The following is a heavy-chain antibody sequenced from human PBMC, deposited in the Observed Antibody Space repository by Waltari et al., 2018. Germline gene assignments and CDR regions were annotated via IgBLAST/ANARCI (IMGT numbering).Heavy chain of an antibody. CDR1: GDSMSTSDY. V-gene: IGHV4-4*02. D-gene: IGHD1-1*01. CDR2: VRGDGKT. J-gene: IGHJ4*02. CDR3: ARDRGRGLYLDT. Sequence: QLQLQESGPGLGNPSGTLSLICAVSGDSMSTSDYWSWVRQPPGKGLEWIGQVRGDGKTNYNPSFASRVTMSLDTSTYHFALKLTSATAADTALYYCARDRGRGLYLDTWGQGTLVTVSP.